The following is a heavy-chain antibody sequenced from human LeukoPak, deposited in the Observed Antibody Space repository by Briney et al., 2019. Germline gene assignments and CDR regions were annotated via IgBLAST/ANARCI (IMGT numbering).Heavy chain of an antibody. CDR1: GLTFSHYA. Sequence: GGSQRLSCAASGLTFSHYAMHWVRQAPGKGLDGVADISYDGSDKYYADSVKGRFTISRDNSKDTLYLQMNSLRPEDTAVYYCARSGRRLDPYYYYGMDVWGQGTSVTVSS. CDR3: ARSGRRLDPYYYYGMDV. CDR2: ISYDGSDK. D-gene: IGHD6-25*01. V-gene: IGHV3-30*04. J-gene: IGHJ6*02.